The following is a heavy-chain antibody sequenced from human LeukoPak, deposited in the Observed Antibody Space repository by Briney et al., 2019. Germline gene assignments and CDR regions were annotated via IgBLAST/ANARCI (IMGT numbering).Heavy chain of an antibody. Sequence: GGSLRLSCAASGFTFSSYAMHWVRQAPGKGLEWVAVISYDGSNKYYADSVKGRFTISRDNSKNTLYLQMNSLSAEDTAVYYCATSGGYSSGCDYWGQGTLVTVSS. CDR3: ATSGGYSSGCDY. J-gene: IGHJ4*02. CDR1: GFTFSSYA. V-gene: IGHV3-30*04. CDR2: ISYDGSNK. D-gene: IGHD6-19*01.